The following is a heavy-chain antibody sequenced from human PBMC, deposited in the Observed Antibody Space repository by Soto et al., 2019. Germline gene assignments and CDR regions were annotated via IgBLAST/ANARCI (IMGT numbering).Heavy chain of an antibody. Sequence: SVKVSCKASGGTFSSYAISWVRQAPGQGLEWMGGIIPIFGTANYAQKFQGRVTITADESTSTAYMELSSLRSEDTAVYYCARDHWNSLFGIDYWGQGTLVTVSS. CDR3: ARDHWNSLFGIDY. V-gene: IGHV1-69*13. J-gene: IGHJ4*02. CDR1: GGTFSSYA. CDR2: IIPIFGTA. D-gene: IGHD1-7*01.